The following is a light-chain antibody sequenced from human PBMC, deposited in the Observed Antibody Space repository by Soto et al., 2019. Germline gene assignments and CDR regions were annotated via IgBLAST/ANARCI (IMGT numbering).Light chain of an antibody. CDR2: WAS. V-gene: IGKV4-1*01. CDR1: QTVLYSSNNKNH. Sequence: DIVMTQSPDSLAVSLGERATINCRSSQTVLYSSNNKNHLAWYQQKPGQPPKLLIYWASTRESGVPDRFSGSGSGKDFTLSISSLQAEDVAVYLCQQYYTTPYTFGQGTKLE. J-gene: IGKJ2*01. CDR3: QQYYTTPYT.